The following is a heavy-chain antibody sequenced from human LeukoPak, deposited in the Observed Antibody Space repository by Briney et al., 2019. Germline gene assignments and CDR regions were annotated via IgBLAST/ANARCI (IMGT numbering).Heavy chain of an antibody. CDR3: ARGSWVAAAGILGY. V-gene: IGHV1-2*02. D-gene: IGHD6-13*01. CDR2: INPNSGGT. Sequence: GASVKVSCKASGYTFTGYYMHWVRQAPGQGLEWMGWINPNSGGTSYAQKFQGRVTMTRDTSISTAYMELSRLRSDDTAVYYCARGSWVAAAGILGYWGQGTLVTVSS. J-gene: IGHJ4*02. CDR1: GYTFTGYY.